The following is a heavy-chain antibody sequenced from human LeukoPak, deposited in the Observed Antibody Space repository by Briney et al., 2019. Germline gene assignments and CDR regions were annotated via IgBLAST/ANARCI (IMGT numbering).Heavy chain of an antibody. Sequence: ASVKVSCKASGYTFTSYALHWVRQAPGQRLEWMGWINAGNGNTKYSQKFQGRVTITRDTSASTAYMELSSLRSEDTAVYYCARVDDILTGYYRYWGQGTLVTVSS. D-gene: IGHD3-9*01. V-gene: IGHV1-3*01. CDR2: INAGNGNT. J-gene: IGHJ4*02. CDR3: ARVDDILTGYYRY. CDR1: GYTFTSYA.